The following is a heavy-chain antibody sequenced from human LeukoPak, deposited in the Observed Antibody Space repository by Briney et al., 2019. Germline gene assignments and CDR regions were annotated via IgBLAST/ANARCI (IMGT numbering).Heavy chain of an antibody. CDR2: ISSSSYI. V-gene: IGHV3-21*01. D-gene: IGHD2-15*01. CDR1: GFTFSSYS. J-gene: IGHJ4*02. CDR3: AREQDIVVVVAAHFDY. Sequence: GGSLRLSCAASGFTFSSYSMNWVRQAPGKGLEWVSSISSSSYIYYADSVKGRFTISRDNAKNSLYLQMNSLRAEDTAVYYCAREQDIVVVVAAHFDYWGQGTLVTVSS.